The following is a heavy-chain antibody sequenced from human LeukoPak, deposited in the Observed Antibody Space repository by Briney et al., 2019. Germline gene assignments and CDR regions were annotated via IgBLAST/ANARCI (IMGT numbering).Heavy chain of an antibody. CDR3: ARDMSTSGYYGMDV. J-gene: IGHJ6*02. CDR1: GFTFSSYS. D-gene: IGHD3-16*01. Sequence: GGSLRLSCAASGFTFSSYSMNWVGQAPGKGLEGVSSISSSSSYIYYADSVKGRFTISRDNAKNSLYLQMNSLRAEDTAVYYCARDMSTSGYYGMDVWGQGTTVTVSS. CDR2: ISSSSSYI. V-gene: IGHV3-21*01.